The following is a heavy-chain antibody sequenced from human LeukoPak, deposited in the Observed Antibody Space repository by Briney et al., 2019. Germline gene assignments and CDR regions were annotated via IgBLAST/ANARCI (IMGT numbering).Heavy chain of an antibody. CDR1: GYTYTSYG. CDR2: ISGYNGIT. V-gene: IGHV1-18*01. D-gene: IGHD3-10*01. Sequence: ASVKVSCKASGYTYTSYGISWERQAPGQGLEWMGWISGYNGITSYAQKLQARVTVTTDTSTSTAYMELRSLRSDDTAVYYCGRGTYYYTSGSYYSLDYWGQGTLVTVSS. J-gene: IGHJ4*02. CDR3: GRGTYYYTSGSYYSLDY.